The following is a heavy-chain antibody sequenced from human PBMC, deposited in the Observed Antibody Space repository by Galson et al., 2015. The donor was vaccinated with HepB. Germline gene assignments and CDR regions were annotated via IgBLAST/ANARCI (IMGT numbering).Heavy chain of an antibody. CDR2: ISGSGGST. D-gene: IGHD3-10*01. CDR3: AKKEVWFGESYGMDV. V-gene: IGHV3-23*01. CDR1: GFTFSSYA. Sequence: SLRLSCAASGFTFSSYAMSWVRQAPGKGLEWVSAISGSGGSTYYADSVKGRFTISRDNSKNTLYLQMNSLRAEDTAVYYCAKKEVWFGESYGMDVWGQGTTVTVSS. J-gene: IGHJ6*02.